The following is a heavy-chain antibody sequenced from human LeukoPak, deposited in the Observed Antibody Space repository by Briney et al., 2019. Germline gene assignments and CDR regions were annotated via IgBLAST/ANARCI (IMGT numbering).Heavy chain of an antibody. CDR1: GGSISSGGYY. J-gene: IGHJ4*02. Sequence: SQTLSLTCTVSGGSISSGGYYWSWIRQHPGKGLEWIGYIYYSGITYYNPSLKSRVTISVDTSKNQFSLKLSSVTAADTAVYYCARTDSSGYSGDYWGQGTLDTVSS. V-gene: IGHV4-31*03. D-gene: IGHD3-22*01. CDR2: IYYSGIT. CDR3: ARTDSSGYSGDY.